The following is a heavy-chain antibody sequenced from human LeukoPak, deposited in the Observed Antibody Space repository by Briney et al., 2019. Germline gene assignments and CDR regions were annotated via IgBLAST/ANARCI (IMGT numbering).Heavy chain of an antibody. CDR3: ARGGVAPRTDAFDI. D-gene: IGHD1-14*01. CDR1: GFNVSSNY. J-gene: IGHJ3*02. V-gene: IGHV3-66*01. CDR2: IYSGGST. Sequence: GGSLRLSCAASGFNVSSNYMNWVRQAPGKGLEWASVIYSGGSTYYADYVKGRFTISRDNPKNTLYLQMHSLRAEDTAVYYCARGGVAPRTDAFDIWGQGTMVTVSS.